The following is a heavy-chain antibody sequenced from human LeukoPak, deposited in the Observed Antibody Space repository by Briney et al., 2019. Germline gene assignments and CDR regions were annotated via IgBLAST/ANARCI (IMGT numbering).Heavy chain of an antibody. Sequence: GGSLRLSCAASGFTISSNYMSWVRQAPGKGLEWVSVIYSGGNTYYADSVKGRFTISRDNSKNTLYLQMNSLGGQYTAIYYCTRSWDARLNFDYWGQGTLVTVSS. V-gene: IGHV3-66*02. CDR1: GFTISSNY. J-gene: IGHJ4*02. CDR3: TRSWDARLNFDY. CDR2: IYSGGNT. D-gene: IGHD1-26*01.